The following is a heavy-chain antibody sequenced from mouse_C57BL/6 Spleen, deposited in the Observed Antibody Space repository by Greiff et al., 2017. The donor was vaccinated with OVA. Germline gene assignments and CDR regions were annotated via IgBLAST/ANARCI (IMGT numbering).Heavy chain of an antibody. D-gene: IGHD1-1*01. Sequence: QVQLKQPGAELVKPGASVKMSCKASGYTFTSYWITWVKQRPGQGLEWIGDIYPGSGSTNYNEKFKSKATLTVDTSSSTAYMQLSSLTSEDSAVYYCSRDFYYYGSSPCYFDVWGTGTTVTVSS. CDR2: IYPGSGST. CDR3: SRDFYYYGSSPCYFDV. CDR1: GYTFTSYW. J-gene: IGHJ1*03. V-gene: IGHV1-55*01.